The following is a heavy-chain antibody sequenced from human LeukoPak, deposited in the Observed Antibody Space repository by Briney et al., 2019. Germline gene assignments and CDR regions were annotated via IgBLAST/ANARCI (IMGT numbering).Heavy chain of an antibody. CDR3: ARSQGSSRFYYYYYMDV. CDR1: GYTFTGYY. CDR2: INPSSGGT. D-gene: IGHD6-6*01. V-gene: IGHV1-2*02. J-gene: IGHJ6*03. Sequence: GASVKVSCKPSGYTFTGYYIHWVRQAPGQGLEWMGWINPSSGGTNYPQNFQGRVTMTRDTSLSTAYMEVSGLRSDDTAVYYCARSQGSSRFYYYYYMDVWGKGTTVTVSS.